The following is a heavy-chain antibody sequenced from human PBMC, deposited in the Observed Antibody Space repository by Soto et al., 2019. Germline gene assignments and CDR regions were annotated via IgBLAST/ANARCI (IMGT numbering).Heavy chain of an antibody. CDR3: AVAKFEH. CDR2: ITNRSDTI. V-gene: IGHV3-48*01. J-gene: IGHJ4*02. Sequence: GGSLRLSCAASGFTFSRYSMNWVRQAPGKGLEWLSYITNRSDTIFYADSVKSRFTISRDNAKNSLYLQMNNLRAEDTAVYYCAVAKFEHWGQGSLVTVSS. CDR1: GFTFSRYS.